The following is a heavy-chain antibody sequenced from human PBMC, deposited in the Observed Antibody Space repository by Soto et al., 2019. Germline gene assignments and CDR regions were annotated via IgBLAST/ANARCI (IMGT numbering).Heavy chain of an antibody. CDR1: GFTFSDHY. D-gene: IGHD2-15*01. Sequence: QVQLVESGGGLVKPGGSLRLSCAASGFTFSDHYMSWIRQAPGKGLEWVSYISSSNSYTNYADSVKGRFTISRDNAKNSLYLQMNSLRAEDTAVYYCARDFSPYCGGGSCYGYWGQGTLVTVSS. CDR3: ARDFSPYCGGGSCYGY. J-gene: IGHJ4*02. V-gene: IGHV3-11*05. CDR2: ISSSNSYT.